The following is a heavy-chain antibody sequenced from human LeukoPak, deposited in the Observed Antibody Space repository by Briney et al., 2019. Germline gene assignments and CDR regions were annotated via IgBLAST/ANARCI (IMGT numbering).Heavy chain of an antibody. J-gene: IGHJ4*02. Sequence: SETLSLTCTVSGGSISSSSYYWGWIRQPPGKGLEWIGSTYYSGSTYYNPSLKSRVTISVDTSKNQFSLKLSSVTAAGTAVYYCARLRVVRGVIIRDFDYWGQGTLVTVSS. CDR1: GGSISSSSYY. D-gene: IGHD3-10*01. CDR3: ARLRVVRGVIIRDFDY. CDR2: TYYSGST. V-gene: IGHV4-39*01.